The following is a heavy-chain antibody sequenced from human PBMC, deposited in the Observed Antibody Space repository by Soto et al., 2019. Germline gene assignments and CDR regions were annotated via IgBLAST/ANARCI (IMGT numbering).Heavy chain of an antibody. V-gene: IGHV3-30-3*01. Sequence: QVQLVESGGGVVQPGRSLRLSCAASGFTVSAYTMHWVRQAPGKGLEWVAVISSDGNHKYYTDSVKGRFTISRDTSTNTLYLQMNSLRAEDTAVYFCARWEQPLFDYWGQATLATVSS. D-gene: IGHD1-26*01. CDR1: GFTVSAYT. J-gene: IGHJ4*02. CDR3: ARWEQPLFDY. CDR2: ISSDGNHK.